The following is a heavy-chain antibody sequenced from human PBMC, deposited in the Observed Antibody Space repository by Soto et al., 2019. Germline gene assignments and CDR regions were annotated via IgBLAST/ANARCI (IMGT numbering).Heavy chain of an antibody. D-gene: IGHD2-2*01. CDR3: ARGYCSISSCSNWLDP. CDR2: IYHSGIT. Sequence: QLQLQESGSGLVKPSQTLSLTCAVSGGSISSGYSWSWIRQPPGKGLECIGYIYHSGITYYNPSLKSRVTISVDRSKNQFSLKLSSVTAADTAVYYCARGYCSISSCSNWLDPWGQGTLVTVSS. CDR1: GGSISSGYS. V-gene: IGHV4-30-2*01. J-gene: IGHJ5*02.